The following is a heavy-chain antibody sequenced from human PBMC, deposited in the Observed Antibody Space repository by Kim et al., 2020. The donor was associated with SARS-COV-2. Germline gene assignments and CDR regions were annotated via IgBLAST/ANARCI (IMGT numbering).Heavy chain of an antibody. V-gene: IGHV3-30*01. CDR3: ARDRAYCGGDCDTFDY. D-gene: IGHD2-21*01. Sequence: YVRGRFTITRDNSKSTLDLQMNSLRAEDTAVYYCARDRAYCGGDCDTFDYWGQGTLVTVSS. J-gene: IGHJ4*02.